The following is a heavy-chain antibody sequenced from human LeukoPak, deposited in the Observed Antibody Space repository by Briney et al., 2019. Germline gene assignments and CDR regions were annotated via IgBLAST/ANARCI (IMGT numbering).Heavy chain of an antibody. Sequence: WASVKVSCKASGGTFSSHTINWVRQAPGQGLEWMGGIIPIFGTANYAQKFQGRVTITADESTSTAYMELSSLRSEDTAVYYCARANYDFWSGYYYYYYGMDVWGQGTTVTVSS. V-gene: IGHV1-69*13. D-gene: IGHD3-3*01. CDR2: IIPIFGTA. J-gene: IGHJ6*02. CDR1: GGTFSSHT. CDR3: ARANYDFWSGYYYYYYGMDV.